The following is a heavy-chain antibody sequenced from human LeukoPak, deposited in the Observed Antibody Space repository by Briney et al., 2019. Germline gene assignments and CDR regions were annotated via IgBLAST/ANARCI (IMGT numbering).Heavy chain of an antibody. Sequence: GGSLRLSCAASGFTFSSYSMIWVRQAPGKGLEWVAVIWYDGSHKYYADSVKGRFTISRDNSKNTLYLQMNSLRAEDTAVYYCARESIPTYSSSWPRLDYYYGMDVWGQGTTVTVSS. CDR1: GFTFSSYS. CDR3: ARESIPTYSSSWPRLDYYYGMDV. CDR2: IWYDGSHK. J-gene: IGHJ6*02. V-gene: IGHV3-33*08. D-gene: IGHD6-13*01.